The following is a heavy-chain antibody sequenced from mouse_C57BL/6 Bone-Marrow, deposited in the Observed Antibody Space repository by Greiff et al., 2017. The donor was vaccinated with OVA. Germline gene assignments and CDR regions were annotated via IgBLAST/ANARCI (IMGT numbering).Heavy chain of an antibody. V-gene: IGHV1-15*01. CDR2: IDPETGGT. J-gene: IGHJ3*01. CDR1: GYTFTDYE. D-gene: IGHD2-2*01. CDR3: TRRRVTRAWFAY. Sequence: QVQLQQSGAELVRPGASVTLSCTASGYTFTDYEMCWVKQTPVHGLEWIGAIDPETGGTVYNQKFKGKAILTADKSSSTAYMGLRSLTAEDSAVYYCTRRRVTRAWFAYWGQGTLVTVSA.